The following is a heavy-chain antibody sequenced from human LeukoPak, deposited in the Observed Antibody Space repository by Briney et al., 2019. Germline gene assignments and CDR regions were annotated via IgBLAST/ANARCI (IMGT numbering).Heavy chain of an antibody. Sequence: ASVKVSFKASGGTFSSYAISWVRQAPGQGHEWMGGIIPIFGTANYAQKFQGRVTITTDESTSTAYMELSSLRSEDTAVYYCARDHGITGTTAIDYWGQGTLVTVSS. J-gene: IGHJ4*02. CDR2: IIPIFGTA. CDR3: ARDHGITGTTAIDY. V-gene: IGHV1-69*05. D-gene: IGHD1-7*01. CDR1: GGTFSSYA.